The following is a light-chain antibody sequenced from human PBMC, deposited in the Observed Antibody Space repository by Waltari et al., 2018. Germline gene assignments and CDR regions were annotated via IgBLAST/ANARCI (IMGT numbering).Light chain of an antibody. Sequence: EIVLTQSPGTLSLSPGERATLSCRASQSVSSSYLAGYQQKRGQAPRLLIYATSSSATGIPDRFSGSGSGSDFSLTISRLEPEDFAVYYCQQYRTSLTFGGGTKVEIK. CDR2: ATS. J-gene: IGKJ4*01. CDR1: QSVSSSY. CDR3: QQYRTSLT. V-gene: IGKV3-20*01.